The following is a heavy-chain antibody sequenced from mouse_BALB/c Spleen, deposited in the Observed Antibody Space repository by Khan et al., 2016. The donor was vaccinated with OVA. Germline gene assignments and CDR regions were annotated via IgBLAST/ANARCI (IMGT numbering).Heavy chain of an antibody. CDR1: GFSLTSYG. J-gene: IGHJ4*01. CDR3: AGQPYYNYYALDD. D-gene: IGHD1-1*01. V-gene: IGHV2-6-1*01. CDR2: IWSDGNT. Sequence: VELVESGPGLVAPSHSLSITCTISGFSLTSYGVHWVRQPPGKGLEWLVVIWSDGNTTYNSTLKSRLSILKDNSKSQAFLIMNSLQTDDTPMYYCAGQPYYNYYALDDWGQGTSVTVSS.